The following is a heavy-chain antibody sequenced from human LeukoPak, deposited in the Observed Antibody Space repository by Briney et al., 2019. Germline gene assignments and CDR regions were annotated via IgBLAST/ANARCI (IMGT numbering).Heavy chain of an antibody. V-gene: IGHV3-74*01. CDR2: IKHDGSGT. Sequence: GGSLRLSCAASGFTFSSYWMHWVRQAPGKGLMWVSRIKHDGSGTTYADSVKGRVTISRDNAKNTLYLEMNSLRAEDTAVYYCARDSDTSFWGWGQGTLVTVSS. D-gene: IGHD2/OR15-2a*01. J-gene: IGHJ4*02. CDR1: GFTFSSYW. CDR3: ARDSDTSFWG.